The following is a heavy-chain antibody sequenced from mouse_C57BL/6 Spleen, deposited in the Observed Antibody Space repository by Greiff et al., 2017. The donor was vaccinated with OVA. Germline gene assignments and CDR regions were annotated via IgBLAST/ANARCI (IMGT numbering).Heavy chain of an antibody. CDR1: GYAFSSSW. J-gene: IGHJ4*01. CDR3: ARPYDGYAMDY. V-gene: IGHV1-82*01. CDR2: IYPGDGDT. Sequence: VQLQQSGPELVKPGASVKISCKASGYAFSSSWMNWVKQRPGKGLEWIGRIYPGDGDTNYNGKFKGKATLTADKSSSTAYMQLSSLTSEDSAVYFCARPYDGYAMDYWGQGTSVTVSS. D-gene: IGHD2-3*01.